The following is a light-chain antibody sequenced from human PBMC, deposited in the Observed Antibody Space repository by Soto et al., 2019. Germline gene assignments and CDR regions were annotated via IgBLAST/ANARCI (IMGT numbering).Light chain of an antibody. CDR3: CSYAGSSWV. V-gene: IGLV2-23*02. CDR2: EVS. Sequence: QSVLTQPASVSGSPGQSITISCTGTGSDVGSYNLVSWYQHHPGKAPKLMIYEVSKRPSGVFNRFSGFKSGNTASLTISGLQAEDEADYYCCSYAGSSWVFGGGTKVTVL. J-gene: IGLJ3*02. CDR1: GSDVGSYNL.